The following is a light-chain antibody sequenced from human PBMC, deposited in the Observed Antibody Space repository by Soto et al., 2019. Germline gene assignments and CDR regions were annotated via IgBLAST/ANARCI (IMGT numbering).Light chain of an antibody. V-gene: IGKV3-20*01. CDR3: QQYGSSPLT. Sequence: EIVLTQSPGTLSLSPGERATLSCRASQSVSSSYLGGYQQKPGQAPRLLIYGASSRATGIPDRFSGSGSGADFTLTISRLEPEDFAVYYCQQYGSSPLTFGQGTKVEI. CDR1: QSVSSSY. J-gene: IGKJ1*01. CDR2: GAS.